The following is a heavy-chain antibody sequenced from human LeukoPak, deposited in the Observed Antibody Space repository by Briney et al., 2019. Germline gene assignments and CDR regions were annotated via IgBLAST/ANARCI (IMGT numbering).Heavy chain of an antibody. D-gene: IGHD5-18*01. CDR2: IYYSGST. CDR3: AREPTRSGYSYGYS. CDR1: GGSISSGDYY. Sequence: PSQTLSLTCTVSGGSISSGDYYWSWIRQPPGKGLEWIGYIYYSGSTYYNPSLKSRVTISVDTSKNHFSLKLSSVTAADTAVYYCAREPTRSGYSYGYSWGQGTLVTVSS. V-gene: IGHV4-30-4*08. J-gene: IGHJ4*02.